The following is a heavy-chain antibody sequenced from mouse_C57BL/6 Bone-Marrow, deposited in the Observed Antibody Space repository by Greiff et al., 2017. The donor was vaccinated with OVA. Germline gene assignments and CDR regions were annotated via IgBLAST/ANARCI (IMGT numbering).Heavy chain of an antibody. CDR2: ISDGGSYT. V-gene: IGHV5-4*01. J-gene: IGHJ2*01. Sequence: EVKVEESGGGLVKPGGSLKLSCAASGFTFSSYAMSWVRQTPEKRLEWVATISDGGSYTYYPDNVKGRFTISRDNAKNNLYLQMSHLKSEDTAMYYCAREDYGSSFNYFDYWGQGTTLTVSS. CDR1: GFTFSSYA. D-gene: IGHD1-1*01. CDR3: AREDYGSSFNYFDY.